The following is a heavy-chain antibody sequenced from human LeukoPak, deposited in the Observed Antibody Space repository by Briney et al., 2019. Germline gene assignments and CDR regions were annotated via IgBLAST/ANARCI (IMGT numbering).Heavy chain of an antibody. CDR2: IIPIFGTA. CDR1: GGTFSSYA. Sequence: ASVKVSCEASGGTFSSYAISWVRQAPGQGLEWMGGIIPIFGTANYAQKFQGRVTITADESTSTAYMELSSLRSEDTAVYYCASGTGYCSSTSCYTGVGSPFDPWGQGTLVTVSS. D-gene: IGHD2-2*02. J-gene: IGHJ5*02. CDR3: ASGTGYCSSTSCYTGVGSPFDP. V-gene: IGHV1-69*13.